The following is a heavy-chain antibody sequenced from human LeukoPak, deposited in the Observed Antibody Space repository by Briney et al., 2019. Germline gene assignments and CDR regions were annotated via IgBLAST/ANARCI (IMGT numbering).Heavy chain of an antibody. CDR3: ARDRSSGYEPYFDY. Sequence: ASVKVSCKASGYTFTSYAMHWVRQAPGQRLEWMGWINAGNGNTKYSQKFQGRVTITRDASASTAYMELSSLRSEDTAVYYCARDRSSGYEPYFDYWGQGTLVTVSS. D-gene: IGHD5-12*01. CDR2: INAGNGNT. CDR1: GYTFTSYA. J-gene: IGHJ4*02. V-gene: IGHV1-3*01.